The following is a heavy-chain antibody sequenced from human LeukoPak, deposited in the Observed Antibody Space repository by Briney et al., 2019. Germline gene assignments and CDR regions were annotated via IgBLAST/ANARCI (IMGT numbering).Heavy chain of an antibody. CDR2: INHSGST. V-gene: IGHV4-34*01. CDR3: AKAGNNFDWFDP. CDR1: GGSFSGYY. J-gene: IGHJ5*02. D-gene: IGHD3-10*01. Sequence: SETLSLTCAVYGGSFSGYYWSWIRQPPGKGLEWIGEINHSGSTNYNPSLKSRVTISVDTSKNQFSLKLSSVTAADTAVYYCAKAGNNFDWFDPWGQGTLVTVSS.